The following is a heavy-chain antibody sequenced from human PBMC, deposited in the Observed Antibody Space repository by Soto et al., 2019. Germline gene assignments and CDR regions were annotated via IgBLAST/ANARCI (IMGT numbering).Heavy chain of an antibody. D-gene: IGHD2-2*01. V-gene: IGHV3-74*01. CDR3: ARGLPAAMSYFQY. Sequence: GGSLRLSCAASGFTFSNYWMHWVRQDPGKGLVWVSHINLDGSDTTYADSVRGRFTISRDNAKNTLYLQMNSLRAEDTAIYYYARGLPAAMSYFQYWGQGTLVTVSS. CDR2: INLDGSDT. J-gene: IGHJ1*01. CDR1: GFTFSNYW.